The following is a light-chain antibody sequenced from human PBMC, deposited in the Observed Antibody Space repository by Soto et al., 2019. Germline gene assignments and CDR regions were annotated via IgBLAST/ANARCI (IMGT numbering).Light chain of an antibody. CDR1: SSNIGAGYD. Sequence: VLTQPPSVSGAPGQRVTISCSGSSSNIGAGYDVNWYRQLPGTAPKLLIYGNSDRPSGVPDRFSGSKSGTSASLAITGLQAEDEADYFCQSYDRSLRTYVFGTATKLTVL. CDR3: QSYDRSLRTYV. CDR2: GNS. V-gene: IGLV1-40*01. J-gene: IGLJ1*01.